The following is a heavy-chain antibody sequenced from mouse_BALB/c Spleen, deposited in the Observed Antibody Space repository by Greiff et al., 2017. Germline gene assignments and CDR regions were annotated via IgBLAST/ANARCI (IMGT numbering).Heavy chain of an antibody. Sequence: QVQLQQSGAELVWPGTSVKVSCKASGYAFTNYLIEWVKQRPGQGLEWIGVINPGSGGTNYNEKFKGKATLTADKSSSTAYMQLSSLTSDDSAVYFCARYYGKGYYAMDYWGQGTSVTVSS. V-gene: IGHV1-54*01. CDR3: ARYYGKGYYAMDY. CDR2: INPGSGGT. CDR1: GYAFTNYL. D-gene: IGHD1-1*01. J-gene: IGHJ4*01.